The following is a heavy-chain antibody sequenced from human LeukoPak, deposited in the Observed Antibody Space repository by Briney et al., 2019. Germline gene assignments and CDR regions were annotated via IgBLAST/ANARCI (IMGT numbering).Heavy chain of an antibody. CDR2: IYTRGST. V-gene: IGHV4-4*07. CDR3: ARVDRYHYYLDV. CDR1: AGSISSYY. J-gene: IGHJ6*03. Sequence: PSETLSLTCAVSAGSISSYYWSWIRQPAGKGLEWIGRIYTRGSTNYNPSLQSRVTMSLDTSKNQLSLKLRSVTAADTAVYYCARVDRYHYYLDVWGKGTTVTVSS.